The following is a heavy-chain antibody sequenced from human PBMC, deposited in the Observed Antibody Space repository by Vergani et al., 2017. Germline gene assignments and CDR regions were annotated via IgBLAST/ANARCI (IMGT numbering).Heavy chain of an antibody. D-gene: IGHD6-19*01. CDR1: GYTFTGYY. V-gene: IGHV1-2*02. CDR2: INPNSGGT. CDR3: ARDLNEAVAAFDY. J-gene: IGHJ4*02. Sequence: QVQLVQSGAEVKKPGASVKVSCKASGYTFTGYYMHWVRQAPGQGLEGMGWINPNSGGTNYAQKFQGRVTMTRDTSTRTVYMELSSLTSEDTAIYYCARDLNEAVAAFDYWGQGTLVTVSS.